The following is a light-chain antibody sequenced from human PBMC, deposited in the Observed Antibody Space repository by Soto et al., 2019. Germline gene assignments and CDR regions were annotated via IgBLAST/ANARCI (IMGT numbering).Light chain of an antibody. CDR1: SSNIGSGYD. CDR3: QSYDSSLSGSV. Sequence: QSVLTQPPSVCGAPGQRFTISCTWISSNIGSGYDVHWYQQVPGTAPKLLIYANTNRPSGVSARFSGSRSGTSASLAITGLQAEDEADYYCQSYDSSLSGSVFGAGTKVTVL. V-gene: IGLV1-40*01. J-gene: IGLJ1*01. CDR2: ANT.